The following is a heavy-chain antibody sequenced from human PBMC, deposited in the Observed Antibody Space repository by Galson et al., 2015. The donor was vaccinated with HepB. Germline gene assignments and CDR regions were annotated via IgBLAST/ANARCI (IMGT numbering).Heavy chain of an antibody. D-gene: IGHD4-17*01. CDR2: IIPIFGTA. CDR1: GGSFSSYA. J-gene: IGHJ4*02. Sequence: SVKVSCKASGGSFSSYAFSWVRQAPGQGLEWMGGIIPIFGTANYAQKFQGRVTITADKSTSTAYMELSSLRSEDTAVYYCARVTDYGDYDYWGQGTLVTVSS. V-gene: IGHV1-69*06. CDR3: ARVTDYGDYDY.